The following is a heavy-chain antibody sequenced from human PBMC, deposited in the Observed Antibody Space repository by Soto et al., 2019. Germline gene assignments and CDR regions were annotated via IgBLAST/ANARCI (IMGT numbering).Heavy chain of an antibody. CDR2: ISYDGSNK. D-gene: IGHD6-6*01. CDR3: AKAGSAEYYFDY. CDR1: GFTFSSYG. J-gene: IGHJ4*02. Sequence: QVQLVESGGGVVQPGRSLRLSCAASGFTFSSYGMHWVRQAPGKGLEWVAVISYDGSNKYYADSVKGRFTISRDNSKNTLYLQMNSLRAEDMAVYYCAKAGSAEYYFDYWGQGTLVTVSS. V-gene: IGHV3-30*18.